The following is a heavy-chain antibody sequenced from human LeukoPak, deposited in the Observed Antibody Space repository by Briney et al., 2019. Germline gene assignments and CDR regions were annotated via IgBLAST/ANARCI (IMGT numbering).Heavy chain of an antibody. CDR1: GGTFSSYA. D-gene: IGHD4-17*01. CDR2: IIPILGIA. Sequence: SVKVSCKASGGTFSSYAISWVRQAPGQGLEWMGRIIPILGIANYAQKFQGRVTITTDKSTSTAYMELSSLRSEDTAVYYCARDYGDYGVSGASDYWGQGTLVTVSS. J-gene: IGHJ4*02. V-gene: IGHV1-69*04. CDR3: ARDYGDYGVSGASDY.